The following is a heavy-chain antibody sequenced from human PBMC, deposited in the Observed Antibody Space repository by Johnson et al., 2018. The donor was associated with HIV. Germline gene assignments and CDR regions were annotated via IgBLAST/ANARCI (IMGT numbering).Heavy chain of an antibody. V-gene: IGHV3-23*04. CDR2: ISGSAGST. D-gene: IGHD3-9*01. CDR1: GFTFSTYA. CDR3: ATRKDILTGYDAFDI. Sequence: VQVVESGGGVVQPGRSLRLSCAASGFTFSTYAMYWVRQAPGKGLEWVSSISGSAGSTYYADSVKGRFTISRDNSKNTLYLQMNSLRPEDTALYYCATRKDILTGYDAFDIWGQG. J-gene: IGHJ3*02.